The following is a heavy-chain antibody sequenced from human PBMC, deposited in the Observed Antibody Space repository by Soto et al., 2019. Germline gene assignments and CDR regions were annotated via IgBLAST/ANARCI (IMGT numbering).Heavy chain of an antibody. V-gene: IGHV3-30*18. CDR1: GFTFSSYG. Sequence: LRLSCAASGFTFSSYGMHWVRQAPGKGLEWVAVISYDGSNKYYADSVKGRFTISRDNSKNTLYLQMNSLRAEDTAVYYCAKSGYCSSTSCYGPYYYGMDVWGQGTTVTVSS. CDR2: ISYDGSNK. J-gene: IGHJ6*02. D-gene: IGHD2-2*03. CDR3: AKSGYCSSTSCYGPYYYGMDV.